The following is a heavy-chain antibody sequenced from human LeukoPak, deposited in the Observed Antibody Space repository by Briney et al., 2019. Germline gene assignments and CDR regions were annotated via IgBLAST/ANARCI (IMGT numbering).Heavy chain of an antibody. CDR1: GFTFNDYY. CDR2: INIGGTNT. Sequence: GGSLRLSYAASGFTFNDYYMSWIRQAPGKGLEWLSYINIGGTNTHYADSVKGRFTISRDNAKKSLYLEMNNLRAEDTAVYYCATDGAGFDSWGQGVLVTVSS. J-gene: IGHJ5*02. V-gene: IGHV3-11*01. CDR3: ATDGAGFDS.